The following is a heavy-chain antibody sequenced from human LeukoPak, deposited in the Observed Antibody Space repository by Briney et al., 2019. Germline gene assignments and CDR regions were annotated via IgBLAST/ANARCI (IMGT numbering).Heavy chain of an antibody. D-gene: IGHD3-22*01. CDR1: GFTFSSYA. V-gene: IGHV3-23*01. CDR3: AKVATGYYYDSSGYFDL. Sequence: GGSLRLSCAASGFTFSSYAMSWVRQAPGKGLEWVSAISGSGGSTYYADSVKGRFTISRDNSKNTLYLQMNSLRAEDTAVYYCAKVATGYYYDSSGYFDLWGRGTLVTVSS. CDR2: ISGSGGST. J-gene: IGHJ2*01.